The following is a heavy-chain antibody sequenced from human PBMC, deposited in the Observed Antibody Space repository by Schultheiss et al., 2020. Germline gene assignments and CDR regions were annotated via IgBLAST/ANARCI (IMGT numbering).Heavy chain of an antibody. D-gene: IGHD4-11*01. CDR3: ARLVWGSTVRILDY. CDR1: GGSIRSDY. CDR2: ITYSGST. J-gene: IGHJ4*02. V-gene: IGHV4-59*08. Sequence: SETLSLTCTVSGGSIRSDYWSWIRQPPGKGLEWIGYITYSGSTNSKPSLKSRVTISVDMSKKQFSLKMNSMTAADTAVYYCARLVWGSTVRILDYWGQGTLVTVSS.